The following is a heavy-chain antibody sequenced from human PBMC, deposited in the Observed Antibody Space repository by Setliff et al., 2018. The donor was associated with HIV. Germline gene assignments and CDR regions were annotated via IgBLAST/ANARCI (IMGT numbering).Heavy chain of an antibody. CDR3: ATDRPTYYDYVWGSPNGRKAFDI. CDR1: GYTLTELS. CDR2: FDPEDGET. J-gene: IGHJ3*02. Sequence: ASVKVSCKVSGYTLTELSMHWVRQAPGKGLEWMGSFDPEDGETTYAQKFQGRVTMTEDTSTDTAYMELSSLRSVDTAVYYCATDRPTYYDYVWGSPNGRKAFDIWGQGTMVTVSS. V-gene: IGHV1-24*01. D-gene: IGHD3-16*01.